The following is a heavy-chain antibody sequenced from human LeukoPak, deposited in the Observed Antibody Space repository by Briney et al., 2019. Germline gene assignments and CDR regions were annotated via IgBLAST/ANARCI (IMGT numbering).Heavy chain of an antibody. D-gene: IGHD5-18*01. V-gene: IGHV4-34*01. Sequence: SETLSLTCAVYGGSFSGYYWSWIRQPPGKGLEWIGEINHSGSTNYNPSLKSRVTISVDTSKNQFSLKLSSVTAADTAVYYCARGRFDLTGYSYGSPKYYFDYWGQGTLVTVSS. CDR3: ARGRFDLTGYSYGSPKYYFDY. CDR1: GGSFSGYY. J-gene: IGHJ4*02. CDR2: INHSGST.